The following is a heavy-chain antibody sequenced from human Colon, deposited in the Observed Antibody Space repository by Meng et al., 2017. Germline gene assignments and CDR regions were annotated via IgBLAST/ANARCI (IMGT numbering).Heavy chain of an antibody. V-gene: IGHV4-61*01. J-gene: IGHJ4*02. CDR3: AGGPWEFDY. Sequence: VQLKESGPGLVGPSETLSLTCPVSGGSVSSGNHYWGWIRQPPGKGLEWIGYIDYSRSINYYPSLKSRVTMSVDTSKNQLSLKLSSVTAGDTAVYYCAGGPWEFDYWGRGSLVTVSS. CDR1: GGSVSSGNHY. D-gene: IGHD1-26*01. CDR2: IDYSRSI.